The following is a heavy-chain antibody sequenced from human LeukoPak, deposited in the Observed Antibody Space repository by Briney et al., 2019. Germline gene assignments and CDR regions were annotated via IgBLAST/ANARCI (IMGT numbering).Heavy chain of an antibody. CDR1: GYTLTELS. D-gene: IGHD5-12*01. J-gene: IGHJ5*02. V-gene: IGHV1-24*01. CDR3: ETDRIVSGYLNWFDP. CDR2: FDPEEGET. Sequence: ASVKVSCKFSGYTLTELSMHGVRQAPGKGLEWMGGFDPEEGETIYAQKFQGRVTMTEDTSTDTAYMELSSLRSEETAVYYCETDRIVSGYLNWFDPWGQGTLVTVSS.